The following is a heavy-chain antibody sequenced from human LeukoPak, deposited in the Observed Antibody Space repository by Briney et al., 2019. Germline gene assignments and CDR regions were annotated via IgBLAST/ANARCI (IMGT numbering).Heavy chain of an antibody. Sequence: GGSLRLSCAASGFTFSSYAMHWVRQAPGKGLEWVAVISYDGSNKYYADSVKGRFTISRDNSKNTLYLQMNSLRAEDTAVYYCARDMYYDILTGLDYWGQGTLVTVSS. CDR1: GFTFSSYA. D-gene: IGHD3-9*01. V-gene: IGHV3-30*04. CDR2: ISYDGSNK. J-gene: IGHJ4*02. CDR3: ARDMYYDILTGLDY.